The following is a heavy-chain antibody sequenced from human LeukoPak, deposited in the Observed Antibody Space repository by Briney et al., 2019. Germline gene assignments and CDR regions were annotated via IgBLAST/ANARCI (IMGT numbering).Heavy chain of an antibody. V-gene: IGHV4-30-4*01. CDR3: ARVIAVAGDLEYFQH. CDR2: IYHSGST. J-gene: IGHJ1*01. CDR1: VVSLNSVDYY. Sequence: SETLSLTCTVSVVSLNSVDYYWSWIRQPPGKGLEWIGYIYHSGSTYYNPSLKSRVTVSVDTSKNQFSLKLSSVTAADTAVYYCARVIAVAGDLEYFQHWGQGTLVTVSS. D-gene: IGHD6-13*01.